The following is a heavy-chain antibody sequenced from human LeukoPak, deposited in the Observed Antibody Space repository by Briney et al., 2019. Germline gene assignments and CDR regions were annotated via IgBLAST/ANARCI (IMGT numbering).Heavy chain of an antibody. CDR2: IKYVGSET. CDR1: GLTLSSYL. CDR3: ARDSTLSNY. V-gene: IGHV3-7*04. D-gene: IGHD3-16*01. J-gene: IGHJ4*02. Sequence: PGGSLRLSCSASGLTLSSYLMTWVRQAPARGLQWVATIKYVGSETYYVHVVRGRFSHSRDNAQNSMYLQMNSLRAEDTAVYYCARDSTLSNYWGQGTLVTVSS.